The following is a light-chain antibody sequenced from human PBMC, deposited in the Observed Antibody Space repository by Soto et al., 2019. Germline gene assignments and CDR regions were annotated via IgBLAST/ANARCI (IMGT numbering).Light chain of an antibody. CDR1: QTVSSNN. CDR2: GAS. V-gene: IGKV3-20*01. CDR3: QQYCSSPFT. J-gene: IGKJ3*01. Sequence: DIVLTQSPGTLSLSPAERATLSCRASQTVSSNNLAWYQQKCGQAPRLLIYGASSRAAAIPDRFRGSWSGTDFCIFIIRLAAEDFAVYYCQQYCSSPFTFGSGTAVDIK.